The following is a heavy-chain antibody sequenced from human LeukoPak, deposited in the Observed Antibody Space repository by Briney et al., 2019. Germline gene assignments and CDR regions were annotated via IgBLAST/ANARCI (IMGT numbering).Heavy chain of an antibody. Sequence: GGSLRLSCAASGFTVSSNYMSWVRQAPGKGLEWVSVIYSGGSTYYADSVKGRFTISRDNSKNTLYLQMNSLRAEDTAVYYCARGVRDKLYYFDYWGQGTLVTVSS. CDR2: IYSGGST. V-gene: IGHV3-53*01. CDR3: ARGVRDKLYYFDY. J-gene: IGHJ4*02. D-gene: IGHD3-10*01. CDR1: GFTVSSNY.